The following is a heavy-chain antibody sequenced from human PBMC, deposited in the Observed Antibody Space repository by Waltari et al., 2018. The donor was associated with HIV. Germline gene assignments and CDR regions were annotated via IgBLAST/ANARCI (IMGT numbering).Heavy chain of an antibody. D-gene: IGHD5-12*01. J-gene: IGHJ3*02. CDR2: ISSGSVYI. Sequence: EVQLVESGGGLVKPGGSLRLSCAASRFTFSSYSMNWFRQAPGKGLEWVSSISSGSVYIYYADSVKGRFTISRDNAKNSLYLQMNSLRAEDTAVYYCARDEAEMATLTAFDIWGQGTMVTVSS. V-gene: IGHV3-21*01. CDR3: ARDEAEMATLTAFDI. CDR1: RFTFSSYS.